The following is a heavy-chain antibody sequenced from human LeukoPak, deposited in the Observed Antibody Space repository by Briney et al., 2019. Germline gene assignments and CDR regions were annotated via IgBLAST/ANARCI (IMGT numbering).Heavy chain of an antibody. J-gene: IGHJ6*02. CDR3: ARGTAMDYYYYYGMDV. CDR1: GRSIRSYY. CDR2: IYYSGST. D-gene: IGHD5-18*01. Sequence: SETLSLTCTVSGRSIRSYYWSWIRQPPGKGLEWIGYIYYSGSTNYNPSLKSRVTISVDTSKNQFSLKLSSVTAADTAVYYCARGTAMDYYYYYGMDVWGQGTTVTVSS. V-gene: IGHV4-59*01.